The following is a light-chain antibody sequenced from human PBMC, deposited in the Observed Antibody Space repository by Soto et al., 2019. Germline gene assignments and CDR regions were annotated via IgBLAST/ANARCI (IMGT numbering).Light chain of an antibody. J-gene: IGLJ1*01. CDR2: EVS. Sequence: HPAGVDWSPGQTITISCAETKYHICAYNFVSCYQQHPGKAPKLMIYEVSNRPSGVSNRFSGSKSGSTASLTISGLKTEDEADYHCSSYSSSSTHYVLGTGTKAT. CDR3: SSYSSSSTHYV. CDR1: KYHICAYNF. V-gene: IGLV2-14*01.